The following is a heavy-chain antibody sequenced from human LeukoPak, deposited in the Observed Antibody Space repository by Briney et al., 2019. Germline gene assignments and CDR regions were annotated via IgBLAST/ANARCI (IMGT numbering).Heavy chain of an antibody. CDR3: ARDREHDSSVHWFDP. D-gene: IGHD3-22*01. V-gene: IGHV4-59*01. CDR2: IYYSGST. J-gene: IGHJ5*02. CDR1: GGSISSYY. Sequence: SETLSLTCTASGGSISSYYWSWIRQPPGKGLEWIGYIYYSGSTNYNPSLKSRVTISVDTSKNQFSLKLSSVTAADTAVYYCARDREHDSSVHWFDPWGQGTLVTVSS.